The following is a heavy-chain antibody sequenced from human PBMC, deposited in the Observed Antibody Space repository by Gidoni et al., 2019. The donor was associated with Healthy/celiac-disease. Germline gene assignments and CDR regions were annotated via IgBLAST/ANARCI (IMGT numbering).Heavy chain of an antibody. CDR2: INPSGGST. CDR1: GYTFTSYY. D-gene: IGHD5-12*01. J-gene: IGHJ3*02. CDR3: ARDRLPDDAFDI. V-gene: IGHV1-46*03. Sequence: QVQLVQSGAEVKKPGASVKVSCKASGYTFTSYYMHWVRQAPGQGLEWMGIINPSGGSTSYAQKFQGRVTMTRDKSTSTVYMELSSLRSEDTAVYYCARDRLPDDAFDIWGQGTMVTVSS.